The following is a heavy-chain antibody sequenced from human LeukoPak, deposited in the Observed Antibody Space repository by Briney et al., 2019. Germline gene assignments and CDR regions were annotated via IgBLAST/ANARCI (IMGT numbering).Heavy chain of an antibody. J-gene: IGHJ5*02. CDR2: IYTSGST. CDR1: GGSISSGSYY. CDR3: ARWVVAAHTKNNWFDP. D-gene: IGHD2-15*01. V-gene: IGHV4-61*09. Sequence: SESLSLTCTVSGGSISSGSYYWSWIRQPAGKGLEWIGHIYTSGSTNYNPSLKSRVTMSVDTSKNQFSLKLSSVTAADTAVYYCARWVVAAHTKNNWFDPWGQGTLVTVSS.